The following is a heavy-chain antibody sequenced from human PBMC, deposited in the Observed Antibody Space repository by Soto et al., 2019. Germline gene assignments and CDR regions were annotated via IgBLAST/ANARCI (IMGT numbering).Heavy chain of an antibody. CDR3: ARVRTYYDFWSGLGGEFDP. D-gene: IGHD3-3*01. CDR2: IKQDGSEK. CDR1: GFTFSSYW. J-gene: IGHJ5*02. V-gene: IGHV3-7*01. Sequence: GGSLRLSCAASGFTFSSYWMIWVRQAPGKGLEWVANIKQDGSEKYYMDSVKGRFTITRDNAKNSLYLQMNSLKAEDTAVYYCARVRTYYDFWSGLGGEFDPWGQGTLVTVSS.